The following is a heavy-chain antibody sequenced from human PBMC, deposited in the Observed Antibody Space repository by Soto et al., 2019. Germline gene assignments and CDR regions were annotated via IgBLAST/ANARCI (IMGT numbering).Heavy chain of an antibody. V-gene: IGHV3-48*02. CDR1: GFTFSSNS. D-gene: IGHD2-8*01. CDR2: IDSRGDTI. Sequence: GGSLRLSCAASGFTFSSNSMNWVRQAPGKGLEWVAYIDSRGDTIYYADSVKGRFTISRDNAKNSLYLQMSSLRDEDTAVYYCAREVSTANYWGQGTLVTVSS. J-gene: IGHJ4*02. CDR3: AREVSTANY.